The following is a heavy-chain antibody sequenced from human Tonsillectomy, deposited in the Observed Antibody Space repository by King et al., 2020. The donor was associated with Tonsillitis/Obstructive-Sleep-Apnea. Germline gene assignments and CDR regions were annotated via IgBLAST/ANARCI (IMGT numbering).Heavy chain of an antibody. Sequence: VQLVESGGGVVQPGRSLRLSCAASGFTFSSYGMHWVPQAPGKGLEWVAVLWYYGSNKYYTDSVKGRFTISRDNSKNTLYLQMNSLRAEDTAVYYCARDYLRDYWYFDLWGRGTLVTVSS. V-gene: IGHV3-33*01. CDR3: ARDYLRDYWYFDL. CDR2: LWYYGSNK. CDR1: GFTFSSYG. J-gene: IGHJ2*01. D-gene: IGHD2/OR15-2a*01.